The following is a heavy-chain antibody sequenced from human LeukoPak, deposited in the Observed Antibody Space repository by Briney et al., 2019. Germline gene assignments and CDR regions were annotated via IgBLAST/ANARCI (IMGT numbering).Heavy chain of an antibody. CDR1: GYTFTSYD. J-gene: IGHJ4*02. D-gene: IGHD3-9*01. V-gene: IGHV1-8*03. CDR2: MNPNSGNT. CDR3: AREYYDILTGLYYFDY. Sequence: GAPVKVSCKASGYTFTSYDINWVRQATGQGLEWMGWMNPNSGNTGYAQKFQDRVTITRNTSISTAYMELNSLRSEDTAVYYCAREYYDILTGLYYFDYWGQGTLVTVSS.